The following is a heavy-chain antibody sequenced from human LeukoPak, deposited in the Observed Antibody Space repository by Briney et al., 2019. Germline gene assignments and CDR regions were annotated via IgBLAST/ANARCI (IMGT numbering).Heavy chain of an antibody. J-gene: IGHJ4*02. D-gene: IGHD4-17*01. Sequence: GGSLRLSCAASGFTFSTYSMNWVRHAPGKGMEWVSYTSSSSSTMYYADSVKGRFTISRDNAKNSLYLQMNSLRDDDTAVYYCARGTPPAVPDEWGDYVSFVGSFDYWGQGTLVTVSS. V-gene: IGHV3-48*02. CDR2: TSSSSSTM. CDR1: GFTFSTYS. CDR3: ARGTPPAVPDEWGDYVSFVGSFDY.